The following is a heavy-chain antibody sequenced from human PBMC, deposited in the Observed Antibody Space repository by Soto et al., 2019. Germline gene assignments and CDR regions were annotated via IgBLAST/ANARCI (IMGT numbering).Heavy chain of an antibody. J-gene: IGHJ6*02. Sequence: QVQLMQSGAEVKKPGASVIISCKASGYSFTSYAIHWVRQAPGQRLEWMGWISTANGDTKYSQNFQGRVTIIRDTSASTAYMPLIGLRPEDTAGYYCACDADFWGQGTAVTVSS. CDR1: GYSFTSYA. D-gene: IGHD2-21*01. CDR3: ACDADF. V-gene: IGHV1-3*04. CDR2: ISTANGDT.